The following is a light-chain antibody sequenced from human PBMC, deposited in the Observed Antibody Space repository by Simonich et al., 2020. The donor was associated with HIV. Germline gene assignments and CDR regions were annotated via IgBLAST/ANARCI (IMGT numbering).Light chain of an antibody. CDR1: QSVSSS. Sequence: EIVMTQSPATLSVSPGERATLSCRASQSVSSSLAWYQQKPGQAPRLLSYGAATRATGVPDRFSGSGSGTDFTLTISRLEPEDFAVYYCQQYGSSPLTFGGGTKVEIK. J-gene: IGKJ4*01. CDR2: GAA. V-gene: IGKV3-20*01. CDR3: QQYGSSPLT.